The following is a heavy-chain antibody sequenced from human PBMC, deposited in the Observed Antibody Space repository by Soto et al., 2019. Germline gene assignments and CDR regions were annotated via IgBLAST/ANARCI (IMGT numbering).Heavy chain of an antibody. CDR1: GYTFTSYA. CDR3: ARGSSWSYFDY. J-gene: IGHJ4*02. Sequence: QVQLLQSGAEVKKPGASVKVSCKASGYTFTSYAIHWLRQAPGQRLEWMGWINTAKDNTKYSQKFQGRVTITRDTSASIVYMELSSLRSEDTAVYYCARGSSWSYFDYWGQGTLVTVSS. D-gene: IGHD6-13*01. V-gene: IGHV1-3*04. CDR2: INTAKDNT.